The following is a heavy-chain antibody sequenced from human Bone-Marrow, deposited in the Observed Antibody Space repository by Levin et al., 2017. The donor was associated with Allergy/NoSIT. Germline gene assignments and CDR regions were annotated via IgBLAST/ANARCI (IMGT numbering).Heavy chain of an antibody. CDR3: AREGTTASGIVWLDS. CDR2: MSPNSGDT. V-gene: IGHV1-8*01. D-gene: IGHD6-13*01. J-gene: IGHJ5*01. Sequence: PAASVKVSCAASGYSFTSFDIEWVRQATGQGPEWMGWMSPNSGDTGHAQKFQGRVTMTANASINTVYMELHSLTSDDTAVYYCAREGTTASGIVWLDSWGQGTLVTVSS. CDR1: GYSFTSFD.